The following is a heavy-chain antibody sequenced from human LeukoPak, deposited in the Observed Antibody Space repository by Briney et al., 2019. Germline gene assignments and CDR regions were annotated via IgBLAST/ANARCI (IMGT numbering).Heavy chain of an antibody. V-gene: IGHV4-59*08. CDR3: TRLLLDYFDY. Sequence: SETLSLTCTVPGGSLSDYYWSWIRQPPGEGLEWIGYVYYSGSTNYIPSLKSRVTMSIDTSKNQFSLKLSSVTAADTAVYYCTRLLLDYFDYWGQGTLVTVSS. J-gene: IGHJ4*02. CDR1: GGSLSDYY. CDR2: VYYSGST.